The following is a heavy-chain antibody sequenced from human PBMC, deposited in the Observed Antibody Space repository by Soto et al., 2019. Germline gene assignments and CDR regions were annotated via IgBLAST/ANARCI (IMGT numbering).Heavy chain of an antibody. D-gene: IGHD3-3*01. CDR2: INPSGGST. Sequence: PLASVKVSCKASGYTFTSYYMHWVRQAPGQGLEWMGIINPSGGSTSYAQKFQGRVTMTRDTSTSTVYMELSSLRSEDTAVYYCARDDVLRFLDWSRDANAFDIWGQGTMVPVSS. CDR3: ARDDVLRFLDWSRDANAFDI. CDR1: GYTFTSYY. J-gene: IGHJ3*02. V-gene: IGHV1-46*01.